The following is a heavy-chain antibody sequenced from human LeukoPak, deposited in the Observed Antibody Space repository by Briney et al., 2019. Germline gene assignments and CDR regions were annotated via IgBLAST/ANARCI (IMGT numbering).Heavy chain of an antibody. Sequence: PSETLSLTCAVYGGSFSGYYWSWIRQPPGKGLEWIGEINHSGSTNYNPSLKSRVTISVDTSKNQFSLKLSSVTAADTAVYYYARVGGWYYNYWGQGTLVTVSS. V-gene: IGHV4-34*01. CDR3: ARVGGWYYNY. J-gene: IGHJ4*02. CDR1: GGSFSGYY. D-gene: IGHD6-19*01. CDR2: INHSGST.